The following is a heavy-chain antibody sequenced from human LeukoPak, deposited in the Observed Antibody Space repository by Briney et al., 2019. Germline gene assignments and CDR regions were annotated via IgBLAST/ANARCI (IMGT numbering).Heavy chain of an antibody. Sequence: ASVKVSCKASGGTFSSYAISWVRQAPGQGLEWMGGIIPIFGTANYAQKFQGRVTITADESTSTAYMELSSLRSEDTAVYYCARVVVPAAILGLDMASWRENYYYYMDVWGKGTTVTVPS. CDR1: GGTFSSYA. D-gene: IGHD2-2*01. V-gene: IGHV1-69*13. J-gene: IGHJ6*03. CDR3: ARVVVPAAILGLDMASWRENYYYYMDV. CDR2: IIPIFGTA.